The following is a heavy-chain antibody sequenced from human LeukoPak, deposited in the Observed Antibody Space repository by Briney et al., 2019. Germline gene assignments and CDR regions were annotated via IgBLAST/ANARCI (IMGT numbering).Heavy chain of an antibody. CDR1: GGSFSGYY. Sequence: PSETLSLTCAVYGGSFSGYYWSWIRQPPGKGLECIGEIHHSGSTNYNPSLKSRVTISVDTSKNQFSLKLSSVTAADTAVYYCARVSRLLPRRFDYWGQGTLVTVSS. CDR3: ARVSRLLPRRFDY. CDR2: IHHSGST. V-gene: IGHV4-34*01. D-gene: IGHD3-22*01. J-gene: IGHJ4*02.